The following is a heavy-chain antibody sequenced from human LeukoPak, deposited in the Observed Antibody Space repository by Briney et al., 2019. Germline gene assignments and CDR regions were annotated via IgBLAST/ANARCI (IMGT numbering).Heavy chain of an antibody. J-gene: IGHJ4*02. CDR1: GGSISSSSYY. V-gene: IGHV4-39*02. D-gene: IGHD1-26*01. Sequence: SETLSLTCTVSGGSISSSSYYWGWIRQPPGKGLEWIGSIYYSGSTYYNPSLKSRVTISVDTSKNQFSLKLSSVTAADTAVYYCARDHLAKTGGDYWGQGTLVTVSS. CDR2: IYYSGST. CDR3: ARDHLAKTGGDY.